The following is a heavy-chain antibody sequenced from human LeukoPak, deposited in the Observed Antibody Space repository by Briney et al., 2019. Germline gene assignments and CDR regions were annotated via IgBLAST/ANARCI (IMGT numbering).Heavy chain of an antibody. CDR1: GFTFSSYA. CDR3: AKVTDFWSGWFDY. D-gene: IGHD3-3*01. Sequence: GGSLRLSCAASGFTFSSYAMSWVRPAPGKGLEWVSAISGSGGSTYYADSVKGRFTISRDNSKNTLYLQMNSLRAEDTAVYYCAKVTDFWSGWFDYWGQGTLVTVSS. CDR2: ISGSGGST. V-gene: IGHV3-23*01. J-gene: IGHJ4*02.